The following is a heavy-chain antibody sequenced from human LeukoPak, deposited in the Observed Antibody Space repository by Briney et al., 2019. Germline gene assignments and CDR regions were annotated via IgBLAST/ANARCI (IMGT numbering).Heavy chain of an antibody. CDR2: IYPGDSDT. CDR1: GYSFTNYW. D-gene: IGHD2-15*01. J-gene: IGHJ6*02. V-gene: IGHV5-51*01. CDR3: ARRCSGGSCFNCYGMDV. Sequence: GESLKISCQGSGYSFTNYWIGWVRQMPGKGLEWMGIIYPGDSDTRYSPSFQGQVAISADKSISTAYLHWSSLKASDTAMYYCARRCSGGSCFNCYGMDVWGQGTTVTVSS.